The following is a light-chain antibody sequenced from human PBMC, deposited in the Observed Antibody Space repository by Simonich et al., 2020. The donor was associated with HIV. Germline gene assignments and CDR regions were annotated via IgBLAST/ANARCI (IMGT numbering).Light chain of an antibody. Sequence: DIQMTQSPSSLSASVGDRVTITCQASQDIANYLNWYQQKPGKAPKLLIFDASNLETGVPSRFSGNASGTDFTFTITSLRPEDIATYYCQQYDNLPYTFGGGTKVEIK. V-gene: IGKV1-33*01. J-gene: IGKJ4*01. CDR2: DAS. CDR1: QDIANY. CDR3: QQYDNLPYT.